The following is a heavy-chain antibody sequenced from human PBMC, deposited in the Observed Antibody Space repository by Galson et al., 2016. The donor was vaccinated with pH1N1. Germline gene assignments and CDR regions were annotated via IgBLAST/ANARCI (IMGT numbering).Heavy chain of an antibody. V-gene: IGHV3-23*01. Sequence: SLRLSCAASGFTFTNYAIHWVRQAPGKGLEWVSFISVSSLSTYYADSVKGRFTIPRDTSKNTVYLQMNSLRAEDTAVYYCAKDHKPRVVELGNFDLWGRGTLVTVSS. J-gene: IGHJ2*01. CDR2: ISVSSLST. D-gene: IGHD3-16*01. CDR3: AKDHKPRVVELGNFDL. CDR1: GFTFTNYA.